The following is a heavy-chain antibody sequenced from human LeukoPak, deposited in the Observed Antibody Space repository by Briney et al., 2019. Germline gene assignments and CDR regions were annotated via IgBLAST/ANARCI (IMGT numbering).Heavy chain of an antibody. J-gene: IGHJ1*01. Sequence: ASVKVSCKASGYAFSSHPVTWVRQAPGQGLEWMGWISAYSGNTSYAQRFQGRVTMSTETSTNTAYMELTSLRSDDTAIYFCARGSSSQYFRYWGQGTLVTVST. D-gene: IGHD3-3*01. V-gene: IGHV1-18*01. CDR2: ISAYSGNT. CDR3: ARGSSSQYFRY. CDR1: GYAFSSHP.